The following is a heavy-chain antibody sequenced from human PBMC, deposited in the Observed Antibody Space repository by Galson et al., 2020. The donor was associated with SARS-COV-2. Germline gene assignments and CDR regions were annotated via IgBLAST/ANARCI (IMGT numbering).Heavy chain of an antibody. CDR2: IGTAGDT. Sequence: GGSLRLSCAASGFTFSSYDMHWVRQATGKGLEWVSAIGTAGDTYYPGSVKGRFTISRDNAKNSLYLQMNSLRAGDTAVYYCPRGVVVPAAYLGRYYYYYYMDVWGKGTTVTVSS. D-gene: IGHD2-2*01. CDR3: PRGVVVPAAYLGRYYYYYYMDV. CDR1: GFTFSSYD. V-gene: IGHV3-13*04. J-gene: IGHJ6*03.